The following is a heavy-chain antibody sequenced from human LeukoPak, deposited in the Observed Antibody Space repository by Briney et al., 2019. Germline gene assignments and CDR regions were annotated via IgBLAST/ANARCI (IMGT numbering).Heavy chain of an antibody. CDR3: ARGRIAVAGTGWFDP. Sequence: KPSETLSLTCTVSGGSISSSSYYWSWIRQPPGKGLEWIGEINHSGSTNYNPSLKSRVTISVDTSKNQFSLKLSSVTAADTAVYYCARGRIAVAGTGWFDPWGQGTLVTVSS. D-gene: IGHD6-19*01. J-gene: IGHJ5*02. CDR2: INHSGST. V-gene: IGHV4-39*07. CDR1: GGSISSSSYY.